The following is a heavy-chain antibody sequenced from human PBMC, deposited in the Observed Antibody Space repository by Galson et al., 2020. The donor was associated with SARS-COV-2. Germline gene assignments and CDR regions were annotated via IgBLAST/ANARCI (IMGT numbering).Heavy chain of an antibody. J-gene: IGHJ4*02. D-gene: IGHD5-12*01. CDR3: ARSQYGYNSYYFDF. Sequence: SETLSLTCTFSGGSISSSYWSWVRQPPGKGLEWIGYAHYSGSSYYNPSLRSRVTISLDTSRNQVSLKLASVTAADTAVYYCARSQYGYNSYYFDFWGQGTLVTVSS. CDR1: GGSISSSY. V-gene: IGHV4-59*01. CDR2: AHYSGSS.